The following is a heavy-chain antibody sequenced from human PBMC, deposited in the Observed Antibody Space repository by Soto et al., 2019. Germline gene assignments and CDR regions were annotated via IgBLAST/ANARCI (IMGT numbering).Heavy chain of an antibody. D-gene: IGHD3-10*01. Sequence: QVHLVESGGGVVQPGRSLRLSCAASGFTLSTYAMHWVRQAPGKGLEWVATISDDGTNKYYADSVKGRFTISRDNSKDTLYLQMNRLRAEDTAVYYCPREGHGDWFDPWGQGTLVTVSS. V-gene: IGHV3-30-3*01. CDR2: ISDDGTNK. CDR3: PREGHGDWFDP. CDR1: GFTLSTYA. J-gene: IGHJ5*02.